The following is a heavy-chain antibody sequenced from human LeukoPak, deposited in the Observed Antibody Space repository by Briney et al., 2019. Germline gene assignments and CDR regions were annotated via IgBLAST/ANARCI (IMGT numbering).Heavy chain of an antibody. CDR3: AGAYGYNYFHY. V-gene: IGHV3-30*03. CDR1: EFTFSTYG. D-gene: IGHD5-12*01. CDR2: ISYDGSYK. J-gene: IGHJ4*02. Sequence: GGSLRLSCAASEFTFSTYGMHWVRQAPGKGLEWVAVISYDGSYKFYADSVRGRFTISRDNSENTLYLQMNSLRAEDTALYYCAGAYGYNYFHYWGQGTLVTVSS.